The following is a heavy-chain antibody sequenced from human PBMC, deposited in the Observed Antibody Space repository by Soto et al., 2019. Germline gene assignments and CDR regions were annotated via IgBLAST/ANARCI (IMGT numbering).Heavy chain of an antibody. J-gene: IGHJ6*02. CDR1: GFTFSSYA. V-gene: IGHV3-23*01. Sequence: PGGSLRLSCAASGFTFSSYAMSWVRQAPGKGLEWVSAISGSGGSTYYADSVKGRFTISRDNSKNTLYLQMNSLRAEDTAVYYCAKDPTIQQLGGYNYVPPSGMDVWGQGTTVTVSS. CDR2: ISGSGGST. CDR3: AKDPTIQQLGGYNYVPPSGMDV. D-gene: IGHD5-12*01.